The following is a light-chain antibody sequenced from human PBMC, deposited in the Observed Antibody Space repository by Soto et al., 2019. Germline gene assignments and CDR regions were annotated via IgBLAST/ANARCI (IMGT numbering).Light chain of an antibody. J-gene: IGLJ1*01. CDR2: SVS. V-gene: IGLV2-14*03. Sequence: QSALTQPASVSGSPGQSITISCTGTSSDVGGYSSVSWYQQHPDRAPKLIIYSVSYRSSGVSYRFSGSKSDNTASLTISGLHTEDEADYYSSSSTSSSTYVFGTGTKVTVL. CDR3: SSSTSSSTYV. CDR1: SSDVGGYSS.